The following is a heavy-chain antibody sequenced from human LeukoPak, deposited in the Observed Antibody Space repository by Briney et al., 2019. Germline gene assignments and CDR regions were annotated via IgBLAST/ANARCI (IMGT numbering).Heavy chain of an antibody. J-gene: IGHJ6*02. CDR3: GGGNDSSGYYSRYYYYGMDV. V-gene: IGHV3-30*04. CDR1: GFTFSSYA. D-gene: IGHD3-22*01. Sequence: GGSLRLSCAASGFTFSSYAMHWVRQAPGKGLEWVAVISYDGSNKYYADSVKGRFTISRDNSKNTLYLQMNSLRAEDTAVYYCGGGNDSSGYYSRYYYYGMDVWGQGTTVTVSS. CDR2: ISYDGSNK.